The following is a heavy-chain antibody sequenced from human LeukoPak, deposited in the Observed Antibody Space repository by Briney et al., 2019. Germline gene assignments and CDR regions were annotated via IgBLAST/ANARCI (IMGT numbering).Heavy chain of an antibody. CDR3: GRDKTVDAPMVGY. V-gene: IGHV1-2*02. Sequence: ASVKVSCKASGYTFTDYYVHWVRQAPGQGLEWMGWIKPNSGGANYAQKFQGRVTVATDTSITTAYMELSRLTSDDTAVYYCGRDKTVDAPMVGYWGQGTLVTVSS. CDR1: GYTFTDYY. J-gene: IGHJ4*02. CDR2: IKPNSGGA. D-gene: IGHD5-18*01.